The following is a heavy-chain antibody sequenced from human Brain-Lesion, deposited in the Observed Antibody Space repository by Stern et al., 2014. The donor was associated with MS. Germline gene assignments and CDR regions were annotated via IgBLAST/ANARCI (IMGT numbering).Heavy chain of an antibody. J-gene: IGHJ4*02. V-gene: IGHV2-5*02. D-gene: IGHD3-3*01. Sequence: QVTLRESGPALVTPTHTLPLTCTFSGFSLRTDGVGVGWVRQPPGQALESLALIYWDNDKRYSPSLRSRLTITKDTSRNQVVLTMTNMDPVDTATYYCAHRRPHYASWDNGDFDYWGQGALVTVSS. CDR3: AHRRPHYASWDNGDFDY. CDR2: IYWDNDK. CDR1: GFSLRTDGVG.